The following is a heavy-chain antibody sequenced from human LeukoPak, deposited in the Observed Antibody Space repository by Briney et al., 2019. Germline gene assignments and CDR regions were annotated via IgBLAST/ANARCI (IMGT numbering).Heavy chain of an antibody. J-gene: IGHJ4*02. Sequence: SGTLSLTCDVSGGSITTTNWWSCVRQPPGKGLEWIGEVHLSVATNYNPSLESRVSMSIDKSKNHLSLEVTSVTAADTAIYYCTRESGAFSPFGFWGQGTLLTVSS. CDR3: TRESGAFSPFGF. D-gene: IGHD1-26*01. V-gene: IGHV4-4*02. CDR1: GGSITTTNW. CDR2: VHLSVAT.